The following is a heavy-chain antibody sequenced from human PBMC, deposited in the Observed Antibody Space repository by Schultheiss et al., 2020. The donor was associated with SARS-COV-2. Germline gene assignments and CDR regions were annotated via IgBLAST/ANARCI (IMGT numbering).Heavy chain of an antibody. D-gene: IGHD3-10*01. CDR2: ISGSGGST. CDR1: GFTFSNSD. CDR3: AKEGSGTFDY. Sequence: GESLKISCAASGFTFSNSDMNWVHQAPGKGLEWVSAISGSGGSTYYADSVKGRFTISRDNSKNTLYLQMNSLRAEDTAVYYCAKEGSGTFDYWGQGTLVTVSS. J-gene: IGHJ4*02. V-gene: IGHV3-23*01.